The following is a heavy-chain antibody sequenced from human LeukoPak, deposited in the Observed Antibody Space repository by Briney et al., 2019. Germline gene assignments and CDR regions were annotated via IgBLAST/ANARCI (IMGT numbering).Heavy chain of an antibody. J-gene: IGHJ5*02. CDR2: INHSGST. CDR3: ARGGVYGVDWFDP. D-gene: IGHD2-8*01. V-gene: IGHV4-34*01. Sequence: ASETLSLTCAVYGGSFSGYYWSWIRQPPGKGLEWMGEINHSGSTHYNPSLKSRVTISVDTSKNQSSLKLSSVTAADTAVYYCARGGVYGVDWFDPWGQGTLVTVSS. CDR1: GGSFSGYY.